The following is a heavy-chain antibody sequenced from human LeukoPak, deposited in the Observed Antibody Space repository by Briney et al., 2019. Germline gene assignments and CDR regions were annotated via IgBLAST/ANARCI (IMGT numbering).Heavy chain of an antibody. CDR3: ARGSSQSSGWYARASSPSDYFQH. J-gene: IGHJ1*01. Sequence: PSETLSLTCTVSGGSISNYFWSWIRQPPGKGLEWIGYIYYSRNTNYNPSLKSRVTISVDTSKNQFSLKVTSATAADTAVYYCARGSSQSSGWYARASSPSDYFQHWGQGTLVTVSS. D-gene: IGHD6-19*01. CDR2: IYYSRNT. V-gene: IGHV4-59*01. CDR1: GGSISNYF.